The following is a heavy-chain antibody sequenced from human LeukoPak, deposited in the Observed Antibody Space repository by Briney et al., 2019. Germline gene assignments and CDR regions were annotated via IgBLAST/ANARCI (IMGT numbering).Heavy chain of an antibody. J-gene: IGHJ4*02. Sequence: PSETLSLTCTVSGGSISSSSYYWGWIRQPPGKGLEWIGSIYYSGSTYYNPSLKSRVTISVDTSKNQFSLKLSSVTAADTAVYYCARDLLSEWPSPVGYFDYWGQGTLVTVSS. CDR2: IYYSGST. V-gene: IGHV4-39*07. CDR3: ARDLLSEWPSPVGYFDY. D-gene: IGHD3-3*01. CDR1: GGSISSSSYY.